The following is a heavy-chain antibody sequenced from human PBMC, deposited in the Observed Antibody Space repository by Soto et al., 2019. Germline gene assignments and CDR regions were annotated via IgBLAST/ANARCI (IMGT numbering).Heavy chain of an antibody. J-gene: IGHJ6*02. CDR2: ISAYNGNT. CDR1: GYTFTSYG. CDR3: AREASAATVTRAYYYYYYGMDV. Sequence: QVQLVQSGAEVKKPGASVKVSCKASGYTFTSYGISWVRQAPGQGLEWMGWISAYNGNTNYAQKPQGRVTMTTDTSTSTAYMELRSLRSDDTAVYYCAREASAATVTRAYYYYYYGMDVWGQGTTVTVSS. V-gene: IGHV1-18*01. D-gene: IGHD4-4*01.